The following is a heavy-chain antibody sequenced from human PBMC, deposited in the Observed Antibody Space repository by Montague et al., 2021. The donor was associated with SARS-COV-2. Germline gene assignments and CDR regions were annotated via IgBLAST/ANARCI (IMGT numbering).Heavy chain of an antibody. V-gene: IGHV4-39*01. J-gene: IGHJ4*02. CDR3: ARQLPSYCSTNKCYPYYFDV. CDR2: ISYAGRT. D-gene: IGHD2-2*01. CDR1: GGSISSPDYY. Sequence: SETLSLTCTVSGGSISSPDYYWGWNRQSPGKGLEWIGSISYAGRTYYNPSLRSRVSFSMDTSKIPLSLSLNSVTAADTAVYFCARQLPSYCSTNKCYPYYFDVWGQRALVTVSS.